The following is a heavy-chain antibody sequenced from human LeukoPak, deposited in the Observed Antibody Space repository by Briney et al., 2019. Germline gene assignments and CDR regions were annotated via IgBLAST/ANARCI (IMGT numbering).Heavy chain of an antibody. J-gene: IGHJ4*02. Sequence: GGSLRLSCAASGFPFSSYAMHWVRQAPGKGLEWMAVISYDGSSNYYADSVKGRFTISRDNSKNTLYLQMNSLRAEDTAMYYCAKDGAYGDYSFDFWGQGTLVTVSS. V-gene: IGHV3-30*04. CDR2: ISYDGSSN. CDR3: AKDGAYGDYSFDF. D-gene: IGHD4-17*01. CDR1: GFPFSSYA.